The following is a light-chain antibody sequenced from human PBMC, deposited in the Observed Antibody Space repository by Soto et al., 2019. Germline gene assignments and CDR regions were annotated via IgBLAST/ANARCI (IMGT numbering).Light chain of an antibody. J-gene: IGKJ4*01. V-gene: IGKV3-11*01. Sequence: VLTQSPARLSLSPGERATLSCRAGQSVSDYLAWYQQKPGQPPRLLFFDASNRATGVPDRFSAGGSGTDFTLIISSLEHEDFAVYYCQPRVNWRPTFGGGTKVEI. CDR2: DAS. CDR1: QSVSDY. CDR3: QPRVNWRPT.